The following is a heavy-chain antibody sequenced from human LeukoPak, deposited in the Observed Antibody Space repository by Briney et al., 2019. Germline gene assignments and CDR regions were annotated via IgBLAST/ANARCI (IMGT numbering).Heavy chain of an antibody. V-gene: IGHV1-18*01. D-gene: IGHD1-20*01. J-gene: IGHJ4*02. Sequence: ASVKVSCKASGYTFTSYGISWVRQAPGQGLEWMGWISAYNGNTNYAQKLQGRVTMTTDTSTSTAYMELRSLRSDDTAVYYCARAGGYNWNDGRIVYWGQGTLVTVSS. CDR1: GYTFTSYG. CDR3: ARAGGYNWNDGRIVY. CDR2: ISAYNGNT.